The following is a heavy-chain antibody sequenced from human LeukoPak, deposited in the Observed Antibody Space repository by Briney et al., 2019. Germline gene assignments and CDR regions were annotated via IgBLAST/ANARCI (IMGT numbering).Heavy chain of an antibody. CDR1: GFTFGDYG. Sequence: PGGSLRLSCPASGFTFGDYGMSWVRQAPGKGLEWVGFIRRNVYGGTTEYAASVKGRFTISRDDSKSIAYLQMNSLKTEDAGVYYCTFYDSSGSGAFDLWGQRTEVTVSS. J-gene: IGHJ3*01. CDR3: TFYDSSGSGAFDL. V-gene: IGHV3-49*04. D-gene: IGHD3-22*01. CDR2: IRRNVYGGTT.